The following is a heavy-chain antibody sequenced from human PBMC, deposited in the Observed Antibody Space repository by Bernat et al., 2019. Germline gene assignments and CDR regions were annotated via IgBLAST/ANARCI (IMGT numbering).Heavy chain of an antibody. CDR1: GGTFSSYA. V-gene: IGHV1-69*01. CDR3: ARVYYDFWSGYRGGDYMDV. Sequence: QVQLVQSGAEVKKPWSSVKVSCKASGGTFSSYAISWVRQAPGQGLEWMGGIIPIFGTANYAQKFQGRVTITADESTSTAYMELSSLRSEDTAVYYCARVYYDFWSGYRGGDYMDVWGKGTTVTVSS. D-gene: IGHD3-3*01. J-gene: IGHJ6*03. CDR2: IIPIFGTA.